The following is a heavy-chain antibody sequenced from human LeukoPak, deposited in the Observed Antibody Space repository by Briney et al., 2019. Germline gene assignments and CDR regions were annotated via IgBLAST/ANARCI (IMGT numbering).Heavy chain of an antibody. CDR3: ARRRGSYMDFDY. V-gene: IGHV1-46*01. J-gene: IGHJ4*02. Sequence: ASVKVSFKASGYTFTSYYMHWVRQAPGQGLEWMGIINPSGGSTSYAQKFQGRVTMTRCASTSTVYMELSSLRAEDTAVYYCARRRGSYMDFDYWGQGTLVTVSS. CDR1: GYTFTSYY. D-gene: IGHD1-26*01. CDR2: INPSGGST.